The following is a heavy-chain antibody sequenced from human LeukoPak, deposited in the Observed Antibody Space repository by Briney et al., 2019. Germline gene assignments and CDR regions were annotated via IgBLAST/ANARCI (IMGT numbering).Heavy chain of an antibody. V-gene: IGHV3-53*01. D-gene: IGHD3-22*01. CDR2: IYSGGST. CDR1: GFTVSSNY. J-gene: IGHJ4*02. Sequence: GGSLRLSCAASGFTVSSNYMSWVRQAPGKGLEWVSVIYSGGSTYYADSVKGRFTISRDNSKNTLYLQMNSLRAEDTAVYYCASRYYDSNGYYYSEDYWGQGTLVTVSS. CDR3: ASRYYDSNGYYYSEDY.